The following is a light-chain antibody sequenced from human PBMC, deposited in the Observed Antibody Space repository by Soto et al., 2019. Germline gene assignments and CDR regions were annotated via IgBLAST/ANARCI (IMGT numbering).Light chain of an antibody. CDR3: CSYAGSGTLV. CDR1: SSDVGSYNL. Sequence: SALTEPASVSGSPGQSITISCTGTSSDVGSYNLVSWYQQHPGKAPKLMIYEVIKRPSGVSNRFSGSKSGNTASLTISGLQAEDEADYYCCSYAGSGTLVFGGGTKLTVL. CDR2: EVI. J-gene: IGLJ3*02. V-gene: IGLV2-23*02.